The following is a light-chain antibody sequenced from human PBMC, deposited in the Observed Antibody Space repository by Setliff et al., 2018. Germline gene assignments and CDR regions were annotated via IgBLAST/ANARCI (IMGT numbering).Light chain of an antibody. Sequence: QSVLTQPASVSGSPGQSITISCTGTSSDIGGYNFVSWYQQHPGKAPKFIIYDVNYRPSGVSHRFSGSKSGDTASLTISGLQAEDEADYYCTSYTSTSALVIFGGGTKVTLL. CDR3: TSYTSTSALVI. CDR1: SSDIGGYNF. V-gene: IGLV2-14*03. CDR2: DVN. J-gene: IGLJ2*01.